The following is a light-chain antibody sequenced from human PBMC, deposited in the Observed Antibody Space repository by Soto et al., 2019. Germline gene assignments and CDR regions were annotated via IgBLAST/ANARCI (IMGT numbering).Light chain of an antibody. CDR2: TKT. Sequence: QSVLTQPPSASGTPGQRVTISCSGSSSNVGGNPVNWYQHVPTTAPNLLIYTKTQRPSGVPDRFSGSKSGTSASLAISGLQSEDEADYYCASWDDSLNGPVFGTGTKLTVL. CDR1: SSNVGGNP. CDR3: ASWDDSLNGPV. J-gene: IGLJ1*01. V-gene: IGLV1-44*01.